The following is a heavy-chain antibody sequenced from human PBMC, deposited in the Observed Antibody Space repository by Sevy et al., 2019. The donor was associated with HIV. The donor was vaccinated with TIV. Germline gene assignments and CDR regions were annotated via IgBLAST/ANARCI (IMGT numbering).Heavy chain of an antibody. CDR3: ARDRGFSSTSEYGMDV. CDR1: GGTFSKYA. J-gene: IGHJ6*02. V-gene: IGHV1-69*13. Sequence: ATVKVSCKASGGTFSKYAITWVRQAPRQGLERMGGIIPIFGTANYAQKFQGRVTITADESTSTAYMELSSLRSEDTAVYYCARDRGFSSTSEYGMDVWGQGTTVTVSS. CDR2: IIPIFGTA. D-gene: IGHD2-2*01.